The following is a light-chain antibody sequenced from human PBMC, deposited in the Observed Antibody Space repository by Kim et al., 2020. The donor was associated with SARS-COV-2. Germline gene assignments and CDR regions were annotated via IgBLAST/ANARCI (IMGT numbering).Light chain of an antibody. Sequence: QSALTQPPSVSGSPGQSVPISCTGTSSDIGSYTRVSWYQQPPGTAPKLMIYEVNNRPSGVPDRFSGSKSGNTASLTISELQAEDEADYYCSSSANSSTFVFGGGTKLTVL. V-gene: IGLV2-18*02. CDR3: SSSANSSTFV. CDR1: SSDIGSYTR. CDR2: EVN. J-gene: IGLJ2*01.